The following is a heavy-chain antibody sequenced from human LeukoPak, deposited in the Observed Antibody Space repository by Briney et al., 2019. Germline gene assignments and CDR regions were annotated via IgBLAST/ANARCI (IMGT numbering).Heavy chain of an antibody. CDR2: IYSGGTT. Sequence: GGSLRLSCAASGFSVSSKYMSWVRQPAGKGLEWVSVIYSGGTTFYADSVKGRFTISRDNSKNTPYLQMNSLRPDDTAVYYCTKLKGWYGDGYFDYWGPGILVTVSS. V-gene: IGHV3-53*01. CDR3: TKLKGWYGDGYFDY. J-gene: IGHJ4*02. CDR1: GFSVSSKY. D-gene: IGHD6-19*01.